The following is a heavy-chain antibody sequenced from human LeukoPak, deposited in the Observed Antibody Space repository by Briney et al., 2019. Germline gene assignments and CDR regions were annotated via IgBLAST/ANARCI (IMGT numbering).Heavy chain of an antibody. CDR3: ARGTIWTFDY. V-gene: IGHV6-1*01. D-gene: IGHD1-1*01. J-gene: IGHJ4*02. CDR1: GDSVSSKSAA. Sequence: SQTLSLTCAISGDSVSSKSAAWNWIRQSPSRGLEWLGRTYYTSKWYNDYAESVKRRITINPDTSESQFSLQLNSVTPEDTAVYYCARGTIWTFDYWGQGTLVTVSS. CDR2: TYYTSKWYN.